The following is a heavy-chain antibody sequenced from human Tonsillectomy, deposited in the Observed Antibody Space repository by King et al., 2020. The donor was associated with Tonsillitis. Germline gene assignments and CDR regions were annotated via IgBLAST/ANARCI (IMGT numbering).Heavy chain of an antibody. V-gene: IGHV3-33*01. CDR1: GFTFSSYG. CDR3: ARGSDYYDSSVEYFDY. D-gene: IGHD3-22*01. Sequence: VQLVESGGGVVQPGRSLRLSCAASGFTFSSYGMHWVRQAPGKGLEWVAVVWDDGMNKYYADSLKGRFTISRDNSKNTLYLQMNSLRAEDTAVYYCARGSDYYDSSVEYFDYWGQGTLVTVSS. CDR2: VWDDGMNK. J-gene: IGHJ4*02.